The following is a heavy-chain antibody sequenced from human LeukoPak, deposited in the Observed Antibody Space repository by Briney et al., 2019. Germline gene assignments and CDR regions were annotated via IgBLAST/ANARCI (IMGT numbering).Heavy chain of an antibody. CDR1: GFTFSSYG. D-gene: IGHD2-2*01. CDR2: IRYDGSNK. CDR3: AKDGSTDIVVVPAAYYYYMDV. V-gene: IGHV3-30*02. J-gene: IGHJ6*03. Sequence: GGSLRLSCAASGFTFSSYGMHWVRQAPGKGLEWVAFIRYDGSNKYYADSVKGRFTISRDNSKNTLYLQMNSLRAEDTAVYYCAKDGSTDIVVVPAAYYYYMDVWGKGTTVTVSS.